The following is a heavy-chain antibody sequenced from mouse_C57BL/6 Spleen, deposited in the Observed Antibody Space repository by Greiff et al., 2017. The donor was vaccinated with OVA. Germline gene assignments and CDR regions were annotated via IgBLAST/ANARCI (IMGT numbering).Heavy chain of an antibody. J-gene: IGHJ2*01. Sequence: VQLQQSGPELVKPGASVKISCKASGYTFTDYYMNWVKQSHGKSLEWIGDINPNNGGTSYNQKFKGKATLTVDKSSSTAYMELRSLTSEDSAVYYCARSFTEYFDYWGQGTTLTVSS. CDR1: GYTFTDYY. D-gene: IGHD1-1*01. CDR2: INPNNGGT. V-gene: IGHV1-26*01. CDR3: ARSFTEYFDY.